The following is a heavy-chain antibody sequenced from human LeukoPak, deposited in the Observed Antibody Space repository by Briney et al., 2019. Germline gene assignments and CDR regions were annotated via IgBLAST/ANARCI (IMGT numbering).Heavy chain of an antibody. V-gene: IGHV4-61*02. CDR2: IYTSGST. CDR3: VRLLSGSYYNYAD. D-gene: IGHD1-26*01. CDR1: GGSISSGSYY. Sequence: SQTLSLTCTVSGGSISSGSYYWNWIRQPAGKGLEWIGRIYTSGSTNHNPSLKSRVTISVDTSKNQFSLKLSSVTAADTAVYYCVRLLSGSYYNYADWGQGTLVTVSS. J-gene: IGHJ4*02.